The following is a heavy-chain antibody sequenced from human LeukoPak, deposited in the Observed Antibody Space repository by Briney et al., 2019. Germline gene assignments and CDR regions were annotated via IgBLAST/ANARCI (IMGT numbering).Heavy chain of an antibody. V-gene: IGHV4-59*08. CDR1: GGSINSYY. J-gene: IGHJ6*02. Sequence: SETLSLTCTVSGGSINSYYWSWIRQPPGKGLEWVGYIYYSGSPAYNPSLKSRVAISIHTSKKHFSLKLSSVTAADTAVYYCARSIVVAGFVSDYYYYGMDVWGQGTTVTVSS. D-gene: IGHD6-19*01. CDR2: IYYSGSP. CDR3: ARSIVVAGFVSDYYYYGMDV.